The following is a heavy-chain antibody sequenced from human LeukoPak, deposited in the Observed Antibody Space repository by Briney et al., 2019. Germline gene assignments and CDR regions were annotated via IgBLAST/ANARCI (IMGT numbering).Heavy chain of an antibody. D-gene: IGHD3-10*01. CDR2: ISVSGNT. CDR3: TGNYYGSGSYADFDY. CDR1: GFTLSSYA. J-gene: IGHJ4*02. V-gene: IGHV3-23*01. Sequence: GGSLRLSCAASGFTLSSYAMSWVRQGPGKGLEWVSAISVSGNTYHADSVKGRFTISRDSSKNTLYLQMDSLKTEDTAVYYCTGNYYGSGSYADFDYWGQGTLVTVSS.